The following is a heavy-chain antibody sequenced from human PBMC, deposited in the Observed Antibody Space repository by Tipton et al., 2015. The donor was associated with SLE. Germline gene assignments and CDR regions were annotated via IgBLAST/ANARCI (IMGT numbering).Heavy chain of an antibody. J-gene: IGHJ4*02. CDR3: AGLVVICYGGNCPNFDY. D-gene: IGHD2-15*01. Sequence: TLSLTCAVYGGSFSAYYWSWIRQPQGKGLEWIGELNHSGSTNYTPSLKSRVGISVDTSKNQFSLKLGSVTAADTAVYYCAGLVVICYGGNCPNFDYWGQGTLCTVS. CDR2: LNHSGST. CDR1: GGSFSAYY. V-gene: IGHV4-34*01.